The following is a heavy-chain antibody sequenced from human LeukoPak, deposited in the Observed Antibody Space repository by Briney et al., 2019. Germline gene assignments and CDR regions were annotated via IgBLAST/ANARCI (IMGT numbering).Heavy chain of an antibody. CDR2: MNPNSGNT. D-gene: IGHD3-10*01. CDR3: ARVRGTYDRNWFDP. CDR1: GYTFTSYD. J-gene: IGHJ5*02. Sequence: ASVKVSCKASGYTFTSYDINWARQATGQGLEWMGWMNPNSGNTGYAQKFQGRVTMTRNTSISTAYMELSSLRSEDTAVYYCARVRGTYDRNWFDPWGQGTLVTVSS. V-gene: IGHV1-8*01.